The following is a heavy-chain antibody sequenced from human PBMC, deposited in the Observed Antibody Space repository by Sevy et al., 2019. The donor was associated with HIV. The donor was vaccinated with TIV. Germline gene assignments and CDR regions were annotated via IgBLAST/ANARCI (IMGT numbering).Heavy chain of an antibody. Sequence: GGSLRLSCAASGFIFSSYEMNWVRQAPGKGLEWVSYICNSGTTIYYSDSVKGRFTISRDNARNSLYLQMNSLRAEDTAVYYCARDLPPSATTVAHFDCWGQGTLVTVSS. CDR2: ICNSGTTI. J-gene: IGHJ4*02. CDR3: ARDLPPSATTVAHFDC. V-gene: IGHV3-48*03. CDR1: GFIFSSYE. D-gene: IGHD4-17*01.